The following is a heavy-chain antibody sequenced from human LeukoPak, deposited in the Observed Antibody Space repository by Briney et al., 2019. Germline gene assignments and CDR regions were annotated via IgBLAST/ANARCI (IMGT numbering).Heavy chain of an antibody. V-gene: IGHV3-48*01. D-gene: IGHD1-26*01. CDR3: ARDLMGATSGGY. Sequence: GGSLRLSCAASGFTFNRNSMNWVRQAPGKGLEWVSYITRSSTTIYYADSVKGRFTFSKDNAKNSLYLQMNSLRAEDTAMYYCARDLMGATSGGYWGQGTLVTVSS. CDR1: GFTFNRNS. CDR2: ITRSSTTI. J-gene: IGHJ4*02.